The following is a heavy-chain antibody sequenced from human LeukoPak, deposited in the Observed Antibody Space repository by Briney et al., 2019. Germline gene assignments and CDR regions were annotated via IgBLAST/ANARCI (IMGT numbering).Heavy chain of an antibody. CDR2: IYPGDSDT. CDR3: ARQPTVTGGFEAFDI. Sequence: GESLKISCKGSGYSFTSYWIGWVRQMPGKGLEWMGIIYPGDSDTRYSPSFQGQVTISADKSISTAYLQWSSLKASDTAMYYCARQPTVTGGFEAFDIWGQGTMVTVSS. V-gene: IGHV5-51*01. J-gene: IGHJ3*02. D-gene: IGHD4-17*01. CDR1: GYSFTSYW.